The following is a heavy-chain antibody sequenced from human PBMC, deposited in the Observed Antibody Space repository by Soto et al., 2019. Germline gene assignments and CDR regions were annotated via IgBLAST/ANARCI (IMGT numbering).Heavy chain of an antibody. CDR1: GGTFSSYA. Sequence: QVQLVQSGAEVKKPGSSVKVSCKASGGTFSSYAISWVRQAPGQGLEWMGGIIPIFGTANYAQKFQGRVTITADESTSTAYMELSSLRSEDTAVYYCARDLTSGLGYDSSRGGMDVWGQGTTVTVSS. V-gene: IGHV1-69*01. CDR3: ARDLTSGLGYDSSRGGMDV. CDR2: IIPIFGTA. D-gene: IGHD3-22*01. J-gene: IGHJ6*02.